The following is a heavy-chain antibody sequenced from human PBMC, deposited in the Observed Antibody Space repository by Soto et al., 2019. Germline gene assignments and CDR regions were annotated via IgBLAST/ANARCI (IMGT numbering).Heavy chain of an antibody. CDR3: ARARDSTTGTRINTMDV. V-gene: IGHV3-53*02. J-gene: IGHJ6*02. CDR1: GLTVSTNY. Sequence: EVQLVETGGGLIQPGGSLRLSCAASGLTVSTNYLSWVRQAPGKGLEWVSIIYSDGSTFYGGSLRGRFTISRDNSKNTLYLQMDSLRAEDTAVYYCARARDSTTGTRINTMDVWGQGTTVTGSS. CDR2: IYSDGST. D-gene: IGHD4-4*01.